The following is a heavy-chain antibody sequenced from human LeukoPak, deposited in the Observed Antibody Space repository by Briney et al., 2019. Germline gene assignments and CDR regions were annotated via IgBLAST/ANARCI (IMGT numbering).Heavy chain of an antibody. V-gene: IGHV4-59*01. Sequence: ASETLSLTCTVSGGSITTYYWSWIRQSPGKGLEWIGYIYYSGGTNYNPSLKSRVTLSIEASKNQFSLRLSSVTAADTAIYYCARDNPANWFDPWGQGTLVTVSS. CDR3: ARDNPANWFDP. J-gene: IGHJ5*02. CDR1: GGSITTYY. CDR2: IYYSGGT. D-gene: IGHD1-14*01.